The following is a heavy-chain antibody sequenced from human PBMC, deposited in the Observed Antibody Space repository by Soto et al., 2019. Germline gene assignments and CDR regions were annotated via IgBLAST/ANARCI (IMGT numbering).Heavy chain of an antibody. D-gene: IGHD5-12*01. J-gene: IGHJ4*02. CDR2: IYSGGST. V-gene: IGHV3-53*01. Sequence: GGSLRLSCAASGFTVSSNYMSWVRQAPGKGLEWVSVIYSGGSTYYADSVKGRFTISRDNSKNTLYLQMNSLRAEDTAVYYCARAGYSRCRGSSWGQGPLVTGXS. CDR1: GFTVSSNY. CDR3: ARAGYSRCRGSS.